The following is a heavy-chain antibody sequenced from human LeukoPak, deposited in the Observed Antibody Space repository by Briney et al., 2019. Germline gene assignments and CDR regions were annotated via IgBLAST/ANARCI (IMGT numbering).Heavy chain of an antibody. J-gene: IGHJ5*02. CDR3: ARDQGDYDYVWGSYRTNPNWFDP. CDR2: INPSGGST. D-gene: IGHD3-16*02. V-gene: IGHV1-46*01. CDR1: GYTFTSFY. Sequence: GASVKVSCKASGYTFTSFYMQWVRQAPGQGLEWIGIINPSGGSTSYAQKFQGRVTWTRDMSTSTVYMELSSLRSEDTAVCYCARDQGDYDYVWGSYRTNPNWFDPWGQGTLVTVSS.